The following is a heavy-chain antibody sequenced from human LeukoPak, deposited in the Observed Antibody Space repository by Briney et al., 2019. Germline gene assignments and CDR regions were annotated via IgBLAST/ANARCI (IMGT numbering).Heavy chain of an antibody. CDR1: GGSVSSGSYY. CDR3: AREGATTGWFDP. CDR2: IYTSGST. J-gene: IGHJ5*02. V-gene: IGHV4-61*02. D-gene: IGHD1-1*01. Sequence: SETLSLTCTVSGGSVSSGSYYWSWIRQPAGRGLEWIGRIYTSGSTNYNPSLKSRVTMSVDTSKNQFSLKLSSVTAADTAVYYCAREGATTGWFDPWGQGTLVTVSS.